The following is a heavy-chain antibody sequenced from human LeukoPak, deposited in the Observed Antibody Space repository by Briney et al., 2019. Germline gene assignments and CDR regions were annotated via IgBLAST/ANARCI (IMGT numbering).Heavy chain of an antibody. V-gene: IGHV3-23*01. D-gene: IGHD5-12*01. CDR2: INGSGGST. CDR3: AKVVNYDQPLTEDYYYYYMDV. J-gene: IGHJ6*03. CDR1: GFTFSSYA. Sequence: PRRSLRLSCTTSGFTFSSYAMSSVRQAPGKGLEWVSPINGSGGSTYYADSVKGRLTISRDNSKNTLYLQMNRLRAEDTAVYYCAKVVNYDQPLTEDYYYYYMDVWGKGTTVTVSS.